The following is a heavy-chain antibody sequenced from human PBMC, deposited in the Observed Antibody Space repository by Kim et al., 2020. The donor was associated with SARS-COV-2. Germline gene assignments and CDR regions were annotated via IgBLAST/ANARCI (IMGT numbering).Heavy chain of an antibody. CDR3: AKDHYSSSWMSYFDY. J-gene: IGHJ4*02. CDR2: ISGSGGST. V-gene: IGHV3-23*01. Sequence: GGSLRLSCAASGFTFSSYAMSWVRQAPGKGLEWVSAISGSGGSTYYADSVKGRFTISRDNSKNTLYLQMNSLRAEDTAVYYCAKDHYSSSWMSYFDYWGQGTLVTVSS. D-gene: IGHD6-13*01. CDR1: GFTFSSYA.